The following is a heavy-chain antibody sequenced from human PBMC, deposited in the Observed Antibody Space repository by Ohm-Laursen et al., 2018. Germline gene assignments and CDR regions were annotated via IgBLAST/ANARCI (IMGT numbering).Heavy chain of an antibody. J-gene: IGHJ4*02. CDR1: GYSISSGYY. V-gene: IGHV4-61*02. CDR3: AGRGY. CDR2: IYTSGST. Sequence: SQTLSLTCAVSGYSISSGYYWSWIRQPAGKGLEWIGRIYTSGSTDYNPSLKSRVTMSVDTSKNQFSLKLSSVTAADTAVYYCAGRGYWGQGTLVTVSS.